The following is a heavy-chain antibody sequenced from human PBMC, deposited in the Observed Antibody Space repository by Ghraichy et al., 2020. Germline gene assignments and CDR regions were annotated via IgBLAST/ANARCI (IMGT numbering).Heavy chain of an antibody. CDR2: INHSGST. V-gene: IGHV4-34*01. CDR3: ARGRYFDL. J-gene: IGHJ2*01. Sequence: TLSLTCAVYGGSFSGNYWSWIRQPPGKGLEWIGEINHSGSTNYNPSLKSRVTISVDTSKNQFSLKLSSVTAADTAVYYCARGRYFDLWGRGTLVTVSS. CDR1: GGSFSGNY.